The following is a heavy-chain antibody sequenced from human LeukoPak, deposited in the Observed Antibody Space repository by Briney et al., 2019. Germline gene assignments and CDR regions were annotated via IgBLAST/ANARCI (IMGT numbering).Heavy chain of an antibody. D-gene: IGHD4-17*01. V-gene: IGHV1-8*03. CDR1: RYTFTNYD. CDR2: MNPNSGNT. J-gene: IGHJ2*01. CDR3: ARGRYGDYGDFAL. Sequence: ASVKVSCKASRYTFTNYDIHWVRQDTGQGLEWMGWMNPNSGNTGYAQRFRGRVTITRNTSIGTAYMDLNSLRSEDTAVYYCARGRYGDYGDFALWGRGTLVTVSS.